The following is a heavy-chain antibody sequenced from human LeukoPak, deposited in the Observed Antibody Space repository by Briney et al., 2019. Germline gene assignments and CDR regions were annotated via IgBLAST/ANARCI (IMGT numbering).Heavy chain of an antibody. CDR1: GFTFSNYW. CDR3: ARASTSGWDGFDH. J-gene: IGHJ4*02. V-gene: IGHV3-74*01. CDR2: VPNDGGDT. Sequence: GGSLILSCAASGFTFSNYWMHWFRQVPGKGLVWVSRVPNDGGDTGYADSVKGRFAISRDNSKNTLYLQMNSLRAEDTAVYFCARASTSGWDGFDHWGQGTLVTVSS. D-gene: IGHD6-19*01.